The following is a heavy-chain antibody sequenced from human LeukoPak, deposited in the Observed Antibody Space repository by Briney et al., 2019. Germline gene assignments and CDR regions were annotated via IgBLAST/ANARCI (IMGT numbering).Heavy chain of an antibody. Sequence: SETLSLTCTVSGGSISSSSYYWGWIRQPPGKGLEWIGSIYYSGSTYYNPSLKSRVTISVDTSKNQFSLKLSSVTAADTAVYYCARGGWGTGGIYWGQGTLVTVSS. CDR1: GGSISSSSYY. CDR2: IYYSGST. D-gene: IGHD1-1*01. CDR3: ARGGWGTGGIY. J-gene: IGHJ4*02. V-gene: IGHV4-39*01.